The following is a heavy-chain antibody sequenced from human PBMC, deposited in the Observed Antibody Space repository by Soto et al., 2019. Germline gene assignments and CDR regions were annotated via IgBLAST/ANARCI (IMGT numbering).Heavy chain of an antibody. CDR2: IYYSGST. V-gene: IGHV4-59*01. CDR3: ARDLGIAGTTGLYYYYYGMDV. Sequence: SETLSLTCTVSGGSISSYYWSWIRQPPGKGLEWIGYIYYSGSTNYNPSLKSRVTISVDTSKNQFSLKLSSVTAADTAVYYCARDLGIAGTTGLYYYYYGMDVWGQGTTVTVSS. J-gene: IGHJ6*02. CDR1: GGSISSYY. D-gene: IGHD1-7*01.